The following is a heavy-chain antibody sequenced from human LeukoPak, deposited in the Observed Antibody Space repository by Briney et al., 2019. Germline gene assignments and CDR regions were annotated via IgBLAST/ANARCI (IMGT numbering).Heavy chain of an antibody. CDR1: GYSISSGYY. CDR2: IYYSGST. Sequence: SETLSLICNVSGYSISSGYYWGWIRQPPGKGLEWIGSIYYSGSTYYNPSLKSRVSISVDTSKNQFSLKLSSVTAADTAVYYCARGDKYYYGSGSYKYNWFDPWGQGTLVTVSS. J-gene: IGHJ5*02. CDR3: ARGDKYYYGSGSYKYNWFDP. V-gene: IGHV4-38-2*02. D-gene: IGHD3-10*01.